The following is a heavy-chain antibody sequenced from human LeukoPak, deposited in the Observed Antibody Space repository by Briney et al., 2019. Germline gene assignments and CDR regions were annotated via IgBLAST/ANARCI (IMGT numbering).Heavy chain of an antibody. CDR1: VGTFSSYA. J-gene: IGHJ6*03. CDR3: ASHFWSGYYHPQPSHYYYYYMDV. CDR2: IIPIFGTA. V-gene: IGHV1-69*13. Sequence: SVTVSCKASVGTFSSYAISWVRQAPGQGLEWVGGIIPIFGTANYAQKFQGRVTITADESTSTAYMELSSLRSEDTAVYYCASHFWSGYYHPQPSHYYYYYMDVWGKGTTVTVSS. D-gene: IGHD3-3*02.